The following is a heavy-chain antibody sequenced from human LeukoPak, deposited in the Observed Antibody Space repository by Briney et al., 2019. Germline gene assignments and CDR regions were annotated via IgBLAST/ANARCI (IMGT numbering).Heavy chain of an antibody. D-gene: IGHD1-26*01. CDR2: ISDDGINK. CDR3: ARGGSGSYFDY. CDR1: GFTFSSYS. V-gene: IGHV3-30*03. J-gene: IGHJ4*02. Sequence: GGSLRLSCAASGFTFSSYSMHWVRQAPGKGLEWVAAISDDGINKYYADSVKGRFTISRDNSKNTLYLQMNSLRDEDTAVYYCARGGSGSYFDYWGQGTLVIVSS.